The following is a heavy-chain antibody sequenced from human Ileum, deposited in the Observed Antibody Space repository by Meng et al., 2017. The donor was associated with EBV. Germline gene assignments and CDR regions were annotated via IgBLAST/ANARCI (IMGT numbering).Heavy chain of an antibody. CDR1: GGSISSDYW. J-gene: IGHJ4*02. V-gene: IGHV4-4*02. CDR2: MYPTGPT. Sequence: QVPLAEAGPGLVKPTATLSPTWAISGGSISSDYWWGGVRQSPEKGLEWIGEMYPTGPTYYNPSLKGRVSISIDKSKNQLSLKLNSVTAADTAVYYCVRGGTYYLSYWGQGSLVTVSS. CDR3: VRGGTYYLSY. D-gene: IGHD1-26*01.